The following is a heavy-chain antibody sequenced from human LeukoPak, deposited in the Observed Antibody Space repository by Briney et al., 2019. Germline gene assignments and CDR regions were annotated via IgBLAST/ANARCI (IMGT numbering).Heavy chain of an antibody. CDR1: GYTFTSYG. J-gene: IGHJ6*02. CDR2: ISAYNGNT. CDR3: ARYSGVVAPGYGMDV. V-gene: IGHV1-18*01. Sequence: ASVKVSCKASGYTFTSYGISWVRQAPGQGLAWMGWISAYNGNTDYAQKSQGRVTMTTDTSTSTAYMELRSLRSDDTAVYYCARYSGVVAPGYGMDVWGQGTTVTVSS. D-gene: IGHD3-3*01.